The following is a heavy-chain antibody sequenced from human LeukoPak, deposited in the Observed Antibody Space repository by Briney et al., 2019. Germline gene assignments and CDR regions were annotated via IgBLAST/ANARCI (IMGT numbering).Heavy chain of an antibody. CDR2: ISAYNGNT. J-gene: IGHJ6*03. D-gene: IGHD3-22*01. CDR1: GYTFTSYG. Sequence: ASVKVSCKASGYTFTSYGISWVRQAPGQGREWMGWISAYNGNTNYAQKLQGRVTMTTDTSTSTAYMELRSLRSDDTAVYYCARAPFGYDSSGYYSHYYYYYMDVWGKGTTVTVSS. V-gene: IGHV1-18*01. CDR3: ARAPFGYDSSGYYSHYYYYYMDV.